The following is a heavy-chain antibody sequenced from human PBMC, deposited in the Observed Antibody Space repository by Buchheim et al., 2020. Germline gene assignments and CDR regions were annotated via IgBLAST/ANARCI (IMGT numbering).Heavy chain of an antibody. Sequence: QVQLVQSGAEVKKPGSSVKVSCKASGGTFSSYAISWVRQAPGQGLEWMGGFIPIFGTANYAQKFQGRVTITADKSTSTAYMELSSLRSEDTAVYYCARDGYSGYSSSWYSGWFDPWGQGTL. CDR1: GGTFSSYA. D-gene: IGHD6-13*01. CDR3: ARDGYSGYSSSWYSGWFDP. J-gene: IGHJ5*02. CDR2: FIPIFGTA. V-gene: IGHV1-69*06.